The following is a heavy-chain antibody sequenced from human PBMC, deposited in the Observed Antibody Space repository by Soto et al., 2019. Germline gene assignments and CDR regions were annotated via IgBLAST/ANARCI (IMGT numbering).Heavy chain of an antibody. V-gene: IGHV3-30-3*01. Sequence: GGSLRLSCAASGFTFSSHAMHWVRQTPGRGLEWVAVISYDGSNKNYADSVKGRFTISRDNSKNTLDPQMNSLRAEDTAVYYCARPRDRYSYGFSFDYWGQGALVTVSS. D-gene: IGHD5-18*01. CDR1: GFTFSSHA. CDR3: ARPRDRYSYGFSFDY. CDR2: ISYDGSNK. J-gene: IGHJ4*02.